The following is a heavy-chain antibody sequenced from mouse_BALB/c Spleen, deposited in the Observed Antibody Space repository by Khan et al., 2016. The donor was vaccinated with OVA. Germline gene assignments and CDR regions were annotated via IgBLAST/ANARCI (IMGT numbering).Heavy chain of an antibody. D-gene: IGHD2-10*01. CDR3: AKDPTYDAMDY. V-gene: IGHV2-6-5*01. Sequence: VQLQESGPGLVAPSQSLSITCTVSGFSLTDYAVSWIRQPPGKGLEWLGVIWGGGSKYYNSALKSRLSISKDNSKSQVFLKMNSLQTDDTAMYYCAKDPTYDAMDYWGQGTSVTVSS. CDR1: GFSLTDYA. J-gene: IGHJ4*01. CDR2: IWGGGSK.